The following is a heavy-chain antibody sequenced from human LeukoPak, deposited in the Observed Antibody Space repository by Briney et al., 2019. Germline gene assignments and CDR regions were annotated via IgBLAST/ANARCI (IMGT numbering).Heavy chain of an antibody. CDR3: ARVDRSSWSKTTFDY. CDR2: ISYDGNNK. D-gene: IGHD6-13*01. CDR1: GFTFSSYA. V-gene: IGHV3-30-3*01. Sequence: GGSLRLSCAASGFTFSSYALHWVRQAPGKGLEWLTFISYDGNNKFYADSVKGRFTISRDNSKNTLYLQMDSLRVEDTAVYYCARVDRSSWSKTTFDYWGQGTLVTVSS. J-gene: IGHJ4*02.